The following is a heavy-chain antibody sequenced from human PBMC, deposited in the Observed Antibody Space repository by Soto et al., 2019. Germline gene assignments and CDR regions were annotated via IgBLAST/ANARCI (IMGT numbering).Heavy chain of an antibody. V-gene: IGHV3-30-3*01. J-gene: IGHJ4*02. CDR2: ISYDGSNK. CDR1: GFTFSSYA. CDR3: ASSDGFGELFYNR. Sequence: GGSLRLSCAASGFTFSSYAMHWVRQAPGKGLEWVAVISYDGSNKYYADSVKGRFTISRDNSKNTLYLQMNSLRAEDTAVYYCASSDGFGELFYNRWGQGTLVTVSS. D-gene: IGHD3-10*01.